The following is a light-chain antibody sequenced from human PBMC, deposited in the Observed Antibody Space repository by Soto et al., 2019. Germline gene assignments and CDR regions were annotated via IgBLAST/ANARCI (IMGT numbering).Light chain of an antibody. CDR1: SSNLGAGYD. J-gene: IGLJ3*02. CDR2: GNR. Sequence: QSVLTQPPSVSGAPGQRVTISCTGNSSNLGAGYDVHWYQQLPGAAPKLVIFGNRNRPSGIPERFSGSKSGTSASLAITGLQAEDEADYFCAAWDASLSGWVFGGGTKLTVL. V-gene: IGLV1-40*01. CDR3: AAWDASLSGWV.